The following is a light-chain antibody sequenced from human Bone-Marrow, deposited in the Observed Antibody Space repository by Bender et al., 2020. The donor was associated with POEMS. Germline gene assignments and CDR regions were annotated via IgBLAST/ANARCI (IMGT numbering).Light chain of an antibody. V-gene: IGLV2-14*02. CDR3: STYTSVTTAV. J-gene: IGLJ3*02. Sequence: QSALTQPASVSGSPGQSITISCTGTSTDVGSYNLVSWYQQYPGKAPKLMIYEGTKRPSGVSNRFSGSKSGNTASLTISGLQAEDEADYYCSTYTSVTTAVFGGGTKVTVL. CDR2: EGT. CDR1: STDVGSYNL.